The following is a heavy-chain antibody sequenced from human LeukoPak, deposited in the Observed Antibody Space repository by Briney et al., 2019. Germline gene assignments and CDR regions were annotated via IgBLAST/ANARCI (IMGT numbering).Heavy chain of an antibody. V-gene: IGHV1-2*02. CDR2: INPNSGNT. J-gene: IGHJ4*02. D-gene: IGHD3-3*01. Sequence: ASVKVSCKASGYTFTGYYMHWVRQAPGQGLEWMGWINPNSGNTHYAQKFQDRVTMTRDTSISTAYMELNSLRSDDTAVYYCARDPPRTEIFGVVTGDYWGQGTLVTVSS. CDR3: ARDPPRTEIFGVVTGDY. CDR1: GYTFTGYY.